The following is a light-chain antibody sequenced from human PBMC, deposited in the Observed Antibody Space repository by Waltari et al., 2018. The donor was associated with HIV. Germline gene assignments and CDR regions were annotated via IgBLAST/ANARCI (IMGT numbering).Light chain of an antibody. CDR2: WAY. CDR3: HQYYSFPRT. CDR1: HSLLYTSNNKNF. V-gene: IGKV4-1*01. Sequence: ITQSPCPLTESLGERATINCKSSHSLLYTSNNKNFLAWYQQKPGQPPKLLINWAYSRESGVPERFSGSGSGTGFTLTISSLQAEDVAIYYCHQYYSFPRTFGQGTKVEI. J-gene: IGKJ1*01.